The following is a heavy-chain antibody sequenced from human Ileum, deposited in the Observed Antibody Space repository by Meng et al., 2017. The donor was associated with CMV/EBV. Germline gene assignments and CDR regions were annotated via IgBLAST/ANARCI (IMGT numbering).Heavy chain of an antibody. CDR1: GYTFTSYG. Sequence: ASVKVSCKASGYTFTSYGISWVRQAPGQGLEWMGWISAYNGNTNYAQKLQGRVTMTTDTSTSTAYMELRSLRSDDTAVYYCARAVDCSSTSCYRASGMDVWGQGTTVTVSS. J-gene: IGHJ6*02. D-gene: IGHD2-2*02. CDR2: ISAYNGNT. CDR3: ARAVDCSSTSCYRASGMDV. V-gene: IGHV1-18*01.